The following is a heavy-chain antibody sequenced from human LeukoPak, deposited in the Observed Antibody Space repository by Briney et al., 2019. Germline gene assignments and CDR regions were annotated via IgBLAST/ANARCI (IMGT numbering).Heavy chain of an antibody. J-gene: IGHJ3*02. Sequence: GGSLRLSCAASGFTFSSYAMSWVRQAPGKGLEWVSAISGSGGSTYYADSVKGRFTISRDNSKNTLYLQMNSLKASDTAMYYCARLVVVTAIRDSAFDIWGQGTMVTVSS. D-gene: IGHD2-21*02. V-gene: IGHV3-23*01. CDR3: ARLVVVTAIRDSAFDI. CDR1: GFTFSSYA. CDR2: ISGSGGST.